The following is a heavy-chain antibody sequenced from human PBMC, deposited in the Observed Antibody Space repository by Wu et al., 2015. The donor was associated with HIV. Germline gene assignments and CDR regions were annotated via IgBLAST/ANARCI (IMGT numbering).Heavy chain of an antibody. CDR3: ARLAVTGRSWFDP. V-gene: IGHV1-2*02. J-gene: IGHJ5*02. CDR1: GYTFTAYY. Sequence: QVHLVQSGAEVKKPGASVEVSCKASGYTFTAYYIHWVRQAPGQGLEWMGWINPNSGGTKYAQKFQGRVTMTGDTSSNTAYMEVNRLTSDDTAVYYCARLAVTGRSWFDPWGQGTLVTVSS. D-gene: IGHD6-19*01. CDR2: INPNSGGT.